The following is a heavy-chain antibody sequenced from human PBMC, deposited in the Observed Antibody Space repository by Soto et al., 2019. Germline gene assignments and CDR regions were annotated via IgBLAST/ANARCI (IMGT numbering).Heavy chain of an antibody. J-gene: IGHJ4*02. D-gene: IGHD1-26*01. CDR1: GGSISSSNW. Sequence: QVQLQESGPGLVKPSGTLSLTCAVSGGSISSSNWWSWVRQPPGKGLEWIGEIYHSGSTNYNPSLMSRVPKPEENSKTQFSLKRGSVPAADTAVYYWASQPPGIGGATWGQGPRFTVPS. CDR3: ASQPPGIGGAT. V-gene: IGHV4-4*02. CDR2: IYHSGST.